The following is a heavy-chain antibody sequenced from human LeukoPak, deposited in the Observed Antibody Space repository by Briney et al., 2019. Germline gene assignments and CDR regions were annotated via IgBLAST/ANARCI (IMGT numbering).Heavy chain of an antibody. V-gene: IGHV4-59*08. Sequence: SETLSLTCTVSGGSISSYYWSWIRQPPGKGLEWIGYIYYSGSTNYNPSLKSRVTISVDTSKNQFSLKLSSVTAADTAVYYCARHSKYYYDSSGSYVGYFQHWGQGTLVTVSS. CDR3: ARHSKYYYDSSGSYVGYFQH. CDR1: GGSISSYY. CDR2: IYYSGST. J-gene: IGHJ1*01. D-gene: IGHD3-22*01.